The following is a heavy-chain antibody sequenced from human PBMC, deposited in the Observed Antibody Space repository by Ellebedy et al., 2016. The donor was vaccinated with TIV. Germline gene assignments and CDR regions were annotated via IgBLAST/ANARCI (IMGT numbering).Heavy chain of an antibody. V-gene: IGHV3-53*01. CDR2: IYTAGNT. CDR3: APLSLWSILS. J-gene: IGHJ4*02. D-gene: IGHD2-21*01. CDR1: GVSVSDNY. Sequence: GESLKISCAASGVSVSDNYMTWVRQAPGKGLEWVSVIYTAGNTHNGDSVKGRFTIYRDISKNTVDLQIHSLRADDTAAYYCAPLSLWSILSWGQGTLVTVSS.